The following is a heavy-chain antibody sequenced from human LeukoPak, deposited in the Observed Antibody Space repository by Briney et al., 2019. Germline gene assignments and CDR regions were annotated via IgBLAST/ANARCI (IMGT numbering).Heavy chain of an antibody. CDR2: IRSKAYGGTT. CDR1: GLIFGDFY. V-gene: IGHV3-49*04. CDR3: TRFLAGSYYNGFDY. D-gene: IGHD3-10*01. Sequence: GGSLRLSCTASGLIFGDFYVSWVRQAPGKGLEWVGLIRSKAYGGTTENAASVKGRFTISRDDSRGIAYLQMNSLKTEDTAVYYCTRFLAGSYYNGFDYWGQGTLVTVSS. J-gene: IGHJ5*01.